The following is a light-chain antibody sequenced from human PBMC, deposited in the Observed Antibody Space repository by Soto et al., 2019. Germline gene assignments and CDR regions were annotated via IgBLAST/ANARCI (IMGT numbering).Light chain of an antibody. V-gene: IGKV3-20*01. Sequence: EIVLTQSPGTLSLSPGERATLSCRASQSVSSSYLAWYQQKPGQAPRLLIYGASSRANGIPDRFSGSGSGTDFTLTISRLEPEDFVVYYCQHYGRSPRTFGQGTTVEIK. J-gene: IGKJ1*01. CDR2: GAS. CDR3: QHYGRSPRT. CDR1: QSVSSSY.